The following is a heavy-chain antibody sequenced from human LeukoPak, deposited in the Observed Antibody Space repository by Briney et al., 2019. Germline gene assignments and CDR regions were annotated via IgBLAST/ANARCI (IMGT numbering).Heavy chain of an antibody. CDR2: IKSKTGGGTK. V-gene: IGHV3-15*01. J-gene: IGHJ4*02. CDR3: TTSIMITFGGVIVRRLFDY. CDR1: GFTFSNSW. Sequence: GGSLRLSCAASGFTFSNSWMSWVRQAPGKGLEWVGRIKSKTGGGTKAYAAPGEGRFTISRDDSKNTIYLQMNSLKTEDTAVYYCTTSIMITFGGVIVRRLFDYWGQGTLVTVSS. D-gene: IGHD3-16*02.